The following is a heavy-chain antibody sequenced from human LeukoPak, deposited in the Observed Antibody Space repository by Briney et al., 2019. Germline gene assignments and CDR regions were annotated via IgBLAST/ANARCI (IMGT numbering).Heavy chain of an antibody. CDR3: AREDSPSGYDPLDY. J-gene: IGHJ4*02. V-gene: IGHV3-30-3*01. Sequence: PGGSLRLSCAASGFTFSSYAMHWVRQAPGKGLEWVAVISYDGSNKYYAGSVKGRFTISRDNSKNTLYLQMNSLRAEDTAVYYCAREDSPSGYDPLDYWGQGTLVTVSS. CDR2: ISYDGSNK. CDR1: GFTFSSYA. D-gene: IGHD5-12*01.